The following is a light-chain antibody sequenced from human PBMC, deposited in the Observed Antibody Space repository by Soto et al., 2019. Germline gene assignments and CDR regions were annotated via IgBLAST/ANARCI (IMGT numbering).Light chain of an antibody. J-gene: IGKJ2*01. CDR2: GAS. CDR3: QQYGSSPYI. CDR1: ESVSSSY. V-gene: IGKV3-20*01. Sequence: EIVLTQSPGTLSLSPGERATLSCRASESVSSSYLSWYQQKPGQAPRLLTYGASSRATGIPDRFSGSGSGTDFALTISRLEPEDFAVYYFQQYGSSPYIFGQGNKLEIK.